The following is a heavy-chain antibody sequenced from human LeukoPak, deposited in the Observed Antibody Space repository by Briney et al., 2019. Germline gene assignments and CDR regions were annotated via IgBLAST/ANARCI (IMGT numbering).Heavy chain of an antibody. J-gene: IGHJ4*02. CDR2: IYYSGST. CDR1: GGSISSYY. D-gene: IGHD1-26*01. Sequence: SQTLSLTCAVSGGSISSYYWSWIRQPPGRGLEWIGYIYYSGSTNYNPSLKSRVTISVDTSKNQFSLRLSSVTAADTAVYYCARDPGSYYDYWGQGTLVTVSS. V-gene: IGHV4-59*01. CDR3: ARDPGSYYDY.